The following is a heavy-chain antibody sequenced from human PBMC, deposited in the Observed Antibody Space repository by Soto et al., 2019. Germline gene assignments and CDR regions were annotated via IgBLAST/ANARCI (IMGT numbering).Heavy chain of an antibody. D-gene: IGHD3-22*01. V-gene: IGHV3-30-3*01. Sequence: PWGSLRLSCAASGFTFSSYAMPWVRQAPGKGLEWVAVISYYVSNKYYADSVKGRFTISRDNSKNTLYLQMNSLRAEDTAVYYCAREAPVVITQDQYYSDYLGKGTLVVVSP. CDR3: AREAPVVITQDQYYSDY. J-gene: IGHJ4*02. CDR1: GFTFSSYA. CDR2: ISYYVSNK.